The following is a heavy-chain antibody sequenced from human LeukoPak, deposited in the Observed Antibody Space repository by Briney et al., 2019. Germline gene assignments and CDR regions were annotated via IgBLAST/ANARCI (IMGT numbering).Heavy chain of an antibody. CDR1: GFTFSSYA. D-gene: IGHD3-3*01. Sequence: GGSLRLSCAASGFTFSSYAMSWVRQAPGKGLEWVSAISGSGGSTYYADSVKGRFTISRDNSKNTLYLQMNSLRAEDTAVYYCARDLNDFWSGYHYYYYYGMDVWGQGTTVTVSS. J-gene: IGHJ6*02. V-gene: IGHV3-23*01. CDR2: ISGSGGST. CDR3: ARDLNDFWSGYHYYYYYGMDV.